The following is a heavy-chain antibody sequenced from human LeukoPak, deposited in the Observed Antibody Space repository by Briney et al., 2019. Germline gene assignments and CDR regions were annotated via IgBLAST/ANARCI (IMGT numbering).Heavy chain of an antibody. Sequence: PSETLSLTCAVYGGSFSGYYWSWIRQPPGKGLEWIGEINHSGSTNYNPSLKSRVTISVDTSKNQFSLKLSSVTAADTAVYYCARVLFGEDYWGQGTLVTVSS. CDR2: INHSGST. CDR3: ARVLFGEDY. V-gene: IGHV4-34*01. CDR1: GGSFSGYY. J-gene: IGHJ4*02. D-gene: IGHD3-3*01.